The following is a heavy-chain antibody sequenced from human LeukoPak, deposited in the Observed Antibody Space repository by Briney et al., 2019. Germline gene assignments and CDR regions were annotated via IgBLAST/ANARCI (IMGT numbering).Heavy chain of an antibody. V-gene: IGHV4-30-4*01. D-gene: IGHD1-1*01. Sequence: SETLSLTCTVSGGSIGSGDYYWTWIRQPPGKGLEWIGYIYYSGSTYYNPSLKSRVTISIDTSKNQFSLKLSSVTAADTAVYYCARPNWYDARLGAFNIWGQGTMVTVSS. J-gene: IGHJ3*02. CDR2: IYYSGST. CDR3: ARPNWYDARLGAFNI. CDR1: GGSIGSGDYY.